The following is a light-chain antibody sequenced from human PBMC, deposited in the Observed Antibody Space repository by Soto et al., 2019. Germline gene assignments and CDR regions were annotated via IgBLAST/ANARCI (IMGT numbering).Light chain of an antibody. V-gene: IGKV3-20*01. J-gene: IGKJ5*01. Sequence: EIVMTQSPATLSVSPGERATLSCRASQSVSSTYLAWYQQKPGQAPRLLIYGASSRATGIPDRFSGSGSGTDFTLTISRLEPEDFVVYYCQQYGRTPTTFGQGTRLEIK. CDR3: QQYGRTPTT. CDR2: GAS. CDR1: QSVSSTY.